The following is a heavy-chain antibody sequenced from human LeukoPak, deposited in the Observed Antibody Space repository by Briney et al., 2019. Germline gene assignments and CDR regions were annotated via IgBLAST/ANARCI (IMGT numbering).Heavy chain of an antibody. CDR1: GFTFSSYS. Sequence: GSLRLSCAASGFTFSSYSMNWVRQAPGKGLEWVSSISSSSSYIYYADSVKGRFTISRDNAKNSLYLQMNSLRAEDTAVYYCARVGRRDIVVVPAAIRGGIDYWGQGTLVTVSS. J-gene: IGHJ4*02. CDR2: ISSSSSYI. V-gene: IGHV3-21*01. CDR3: ARVGRRDIVVVPAAIRGGIDY. D-gene: IGHD2-2*02.